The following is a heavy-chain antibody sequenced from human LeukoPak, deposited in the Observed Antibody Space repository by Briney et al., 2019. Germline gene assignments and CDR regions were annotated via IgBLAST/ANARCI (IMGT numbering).Heavy chain of an antibody. Sequence: GSLRLSCAASGFTFSSYSMNWVRQAPGKGLEWIGEINHSGSTNYNSSLKSRVTISVDTSKNQFSLKLSSVTAADTAVYYCARGAFDIWGQGTMVTVSS. V-gene: IGHV4-34*01. CDR3: ARGAFDI. J-gene: IGHJ3*02. CDR2: INHSGST. CDR1: GFTFSSYS.